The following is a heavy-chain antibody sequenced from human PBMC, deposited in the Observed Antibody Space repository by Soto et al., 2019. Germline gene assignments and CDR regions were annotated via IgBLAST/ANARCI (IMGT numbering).Heavy chain of an antibody. CDR1: GFTFSSYW. Sequence: EVQLVESGGALVKPGGSWKLSGAAPGFTFSSYWMHWVRQAPGRGLVWVSRINSDGSSTSYADSVKGRFTISRDNAKNTLYLQMNSLRAEDTAVYYCARGEIAENWFDPWGQGTLVTVSS. D-gene: IGHD6-13*01. CDR3: ARGEIAENWFDP. CDR2: INSDGSST. J-gene: IGHJ5*02. V-gene: IGHV3-74*01.